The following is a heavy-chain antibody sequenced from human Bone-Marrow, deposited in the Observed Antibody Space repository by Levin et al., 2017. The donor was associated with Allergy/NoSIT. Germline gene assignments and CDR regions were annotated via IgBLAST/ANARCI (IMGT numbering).Heavy chain of an antibody. CDR1: GFTFSSYA. J-gene: IGHJ4*02. V-gene: IGHV3-30*04. D-gene: IGHD6-6*01. CDR2: ISYDGSNK. Sequence: GGSLRLSCAASGFTFSSYAMHWVRQAPGKGLEWVAVISYDGSNKYYADSVKGRFTISRDNSKNTLYLQMNSLRAEDTAVYYCARLAARPPADYWGQGTLVTVSS. CDR3: ARLAARPPADY.